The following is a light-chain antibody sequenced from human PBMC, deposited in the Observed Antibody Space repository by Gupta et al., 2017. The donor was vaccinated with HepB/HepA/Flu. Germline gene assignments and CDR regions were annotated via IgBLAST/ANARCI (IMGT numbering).Light chain of an antibody. CDR3: QQCYSTPGN. J-gene: IGKJ2*02. CDR2: ASS. CDR1: QNIRSY. Sequence: DIQLTQSPYSLSASVRDRVTITCRTSQNIRSYLNWYQQKPGKAPKLLIYASSTLQHGVPSRFSGSGFGSDFTLTISSLQPEDFATYYCQQCYSTPGNFGQGTEVEIK. V-gene: IGKV1-39*01.